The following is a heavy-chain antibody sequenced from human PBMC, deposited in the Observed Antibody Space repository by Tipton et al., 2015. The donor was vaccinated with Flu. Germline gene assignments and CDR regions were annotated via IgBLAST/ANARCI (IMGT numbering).Heavy chain of an antibody. D-gene: IGHD5-12*01. CDR3: ARMAVATIKDYYYYYMDV. CDR1: GGSFSGYY. J-gene: IGHJ6*03. CDR2: INHSGST. V-gene: IGHV4-34*01. Sequence: TLSLTCAVYGGSFSGYYWSWIRQPPGKGLEWIGEINHSGSTNYNPSLKSRVTISVDTSKNQFSLKLSSVTAADTAVYYCARMAVATIKDYYYYYMDVWGKGTTVTVSS.